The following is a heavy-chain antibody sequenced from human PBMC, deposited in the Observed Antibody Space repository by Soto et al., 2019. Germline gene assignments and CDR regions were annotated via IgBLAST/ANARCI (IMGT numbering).Heavy chain of an antibody. CDR1: GYSFTSYW. Sequence: GESLKISCKGSGYSFTSYWISWVRQMPGKGLEWMGRIDPSDSYTNYSPSFQGHVTISADKSISTAYLQWSSLKASDTAMYYCARGGYYYDSSGYSHAFDIWGQGTMVTVS. CDR2: IDPSDSYT. CDR3: ARGGYYYDSSGYSHAFDI. J-gene: IGHJ3*02. D-gene: IGHD3-22*01. V-gene: IGHV5-10-1*01.